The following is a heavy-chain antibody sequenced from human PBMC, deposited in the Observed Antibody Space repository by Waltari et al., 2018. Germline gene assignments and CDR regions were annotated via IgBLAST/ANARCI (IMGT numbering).Heavy chain of an antibody. Sequence: QVQLVQSGAEVKKPGSSVKVSCKASGGTFSSYAISWVRQAPGQGLEWMGVIILIFGTANYAQKFQGRVTITADESTSTAYMELSSLRSEDTAVYYCARDGVGQLGYFDYWGQGTLVTVSS. V-gene: IGHV1-69*13. D-gene: IGHD6-6*01. CDR2: IILIFGTA. J-gene: IGHJ4*02. CDR3: ARDGVGQLGYFDY. CDR1: GGTFSSYA.